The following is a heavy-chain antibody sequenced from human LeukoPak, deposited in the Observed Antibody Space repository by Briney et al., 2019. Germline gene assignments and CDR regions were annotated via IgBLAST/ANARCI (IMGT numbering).Heavy chain of an antibody. D-gene: IGHD6-6*01. J-gene: IGHJ6*03. Sequence: GSSVKVSCKASGGTFSSYAISWVRQAPGQGLEWMGGIIPIFGTANYAQKFQGRVTITTDGSTSTAYMELSSLRSEDTAVYYCATPSIAARYYYYYYMDVWGKGTTVTVSS. CDR1: GGTFSSYA. CDR2: IIPIFGTA. V-gene: IGHV1-69*05. CDR3: ATPSIAARYYYYYYMDV.